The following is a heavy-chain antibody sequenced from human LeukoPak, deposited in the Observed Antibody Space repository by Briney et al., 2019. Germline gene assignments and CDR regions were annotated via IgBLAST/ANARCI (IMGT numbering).Heavy chain of an antibody. V-gene: IGHV3-15*01. CDR1: GFTFSNAW. CDR3: TTGWGLYYYDSSGYYIFRDY. Sequence: TGGSLRLSCAASGFTFSNAWMSWVRQAPGKGLEWVGRIKSKTDGGTTDYAAPVKGRFTISRGDSKNTLYLQMNSLKTEDTAVYYCTTGWGLYYYDSSGYYIFRDYWGQGTLVTVSS. D-gene: IGHD3-22*01. CDR2: IKSKTDGGTT. J-gene: IGHJ4*02.